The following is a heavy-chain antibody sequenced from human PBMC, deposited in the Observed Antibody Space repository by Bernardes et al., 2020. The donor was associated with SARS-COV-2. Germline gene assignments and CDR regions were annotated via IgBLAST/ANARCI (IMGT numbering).Heavy chain of an antibody. CDR3: ALTSVVPWAFDV. CDR2: FHTGQGT. V-gene: IGHV4-61*02. Sequence: SETLSLTCTVSGASLHSGNYYWSWIRQPAGKGLEYIGRFHTGQGTRYNPSLESRVTISIDTSKSQFSLELNSVTAADTAVYYCALTSVVPWAFDVWGPGTMVTVSS. D-gene: IGHD4-17*01. J-gene: IGHJ3*01. CDR1: GASLHSGNYY.